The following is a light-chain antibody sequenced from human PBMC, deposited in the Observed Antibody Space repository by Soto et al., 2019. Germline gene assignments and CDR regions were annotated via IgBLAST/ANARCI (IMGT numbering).Light chain of an antibody. J-gene: IGLJ3*02. V-gene: IGLV2-8*01. CDR3: SSYAGGIKWV. CDR2: EVT. Sequence: QSALTQPPSASGSPGQSVTISCTGTSSDVGGYNFVSWYQQHPGKAPKFMICEVTKRPSGVPDRFSGSKSGNTASLTVSGLQAEDEADYYCSSYAGGIKWVFGGGTKLTVL. CDR1: SSDVGGYNF.